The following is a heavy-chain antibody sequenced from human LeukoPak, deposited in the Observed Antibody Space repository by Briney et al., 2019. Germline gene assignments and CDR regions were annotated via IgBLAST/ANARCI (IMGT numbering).Heavy chain of an antibody. V-gene: IGHV4-34*01. D-gene: IGHD1-26*01. CDR1: GGSFSGYY. J-gene: IGHJ3*02. CDR2: INHSGST. CDR3: ARHPPRGATRAFDI. Sequence: PSETLSLTCAVYGGSFSGYYWSWLRQPPGQGLEWFGEINHSGSTNYNPSLKSRVTISVATSKNQFSLKLSSVTAADTAVYYCARHPPRGATRAFDIWGQGTMVTVSS.